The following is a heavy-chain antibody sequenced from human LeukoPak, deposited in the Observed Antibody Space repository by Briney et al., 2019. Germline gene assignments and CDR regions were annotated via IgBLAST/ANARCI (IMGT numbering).Heavy chain of an antibody. CDR3: ARDQGARIVATIRRALDI. CDR2: ISSSGSTI. D-gene: IGHD5-12*01. V-gene: IGHV3-11*04. CDR1: GFTFSDYY. Sequence: PGGSLRLSCAASGFTFSDYYVSWIRQAPGKGLEWVSYISSSGSTIYYADSVKGRFTVSRDNAKNSLYLQMNSLRAEDTAVYYCARDQGARIVATIRRALDIWGQGTMVTVSS. J-gene: IGHJ3*02.